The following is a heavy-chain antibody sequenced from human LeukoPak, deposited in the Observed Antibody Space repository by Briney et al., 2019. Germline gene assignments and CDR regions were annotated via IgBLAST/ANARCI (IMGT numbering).Heavy chain of an antibody. CDR3: ARLGAGPTYYDFWSGYSSFYFDY. D-gene: IGHD3-3*01. CDR1: GGSISTNNW. CDR2: IYHTGST. J-gene: IGHJ4*02. V-gene: IGHV4-4*02. Sequence: SGTLSLTCAVSGGSISTNNWWHWVRQSPGKGLEWIGEIYHTGSTNYNPSLKSRVTMSIDTPKNQFSLKLSSVTAADTAVYYCARLGAGPTYYDFWSGYSSFYFDYWGQGTLVTVSS.